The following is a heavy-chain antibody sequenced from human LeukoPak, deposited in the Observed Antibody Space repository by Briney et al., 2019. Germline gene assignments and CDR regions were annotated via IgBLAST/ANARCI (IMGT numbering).Heavy chain of an antibody. Sequence: GRSLRLSCAASGFTFSSYGMHWVRQAPGKGLEWVAVIWYDGSNKYYADSVKGRFTISRDNSKNTLYLQMNSLGAEDTAVYYCARNPKYGDGAFDYWGQGTLVTVSS. V-gene: IGHV3-33*01. D-gene: IGHD4-17*01. CDR1: GFTFSSYG. J-gene: IGHJ4*02. CDR3: ARNPKYGDGAFDY. CDR2: IWYDGSNK.